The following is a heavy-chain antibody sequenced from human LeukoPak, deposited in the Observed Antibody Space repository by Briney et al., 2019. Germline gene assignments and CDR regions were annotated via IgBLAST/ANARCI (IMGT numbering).Heavy chain of an antibody. CDR1: GGSISSDY. V-gene: IGHV4-4*07. Sequence: PSETLSLTCTVSGGSISSDYGSWIRQPAGEGLEWIGRIYTSGSTNYNPSLKSRVTMSVDTSKNQFSLKLSSVTAADTAVYYCAREWDYGSGSYYSDWFDPWGQGTLVTVSS. CDR3: AREWDYGSGSYYSDWFDP. CDR2: IYTSGST. J-gene: IGHJ5*02. D-gene: IGHD3-10*01.